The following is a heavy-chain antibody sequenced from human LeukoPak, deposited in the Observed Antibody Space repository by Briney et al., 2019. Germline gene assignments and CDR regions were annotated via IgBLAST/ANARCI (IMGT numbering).Heavy chain of an antibody. Sequence: ASVNVSCKPSGYTFTSYGIGWVRQAPGQRLEWMGWINAGNGNTKYSQKFQGRVTITRDTSASTAYMELSSLRSEDTAVYYCARTAGRGGWFDPWGQGTLVTVSS. V-gene: IGHV1-3*01. CDR3: ARTAGRGGWFDP. D-gene: IGHD6-19*01. CDR1: GYTFTSYG. J-gene: IGHJ5*02. CDR2: INAGNGNT.